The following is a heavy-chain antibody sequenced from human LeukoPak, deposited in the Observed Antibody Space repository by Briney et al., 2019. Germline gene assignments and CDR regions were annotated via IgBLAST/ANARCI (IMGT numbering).Heavy chain of an antibody. V-gene: IGHV3-9*01. J-gene: IGHJ4*02. CDR3: AKDMSPILYGSGWPPPGY. D-gene: IGHD6-19*01. CDR2: ISWNSGTV. Sequence: GGSLRLSCAVSGFTFDDYAMHWVRQAPGKGLEWVSGISWNSGTVGYADSVKGRFSISRDNAKNSPYLQMNSLRTEDTAFYYCAKDMSPILYGSGWPPPGYWGQGTLVTVSS. CDR1: GFTFDDYA.